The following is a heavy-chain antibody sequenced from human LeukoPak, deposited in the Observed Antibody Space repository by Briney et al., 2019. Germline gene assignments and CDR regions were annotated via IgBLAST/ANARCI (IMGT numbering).Heavy chain of an antibody. J-gene: IGHJ4*02. D-gene: IGHD6-6*01. Sequence: PSETLSLTCAVYGGSFSGYYWSWIRQPPGKGLEWIGEINHSGSTNYNPSLKSRVTISVDTSKNQSSLKQSSVTAADTAVYYCARLAGRDSSSSGHFDYWGQGTLVTVSS. CDR1: GGSFSGYY. CDR3: ARLAGRDSSSSGHFDY. CDR2: INHSGST. V-gene: IGHV4-34*01.